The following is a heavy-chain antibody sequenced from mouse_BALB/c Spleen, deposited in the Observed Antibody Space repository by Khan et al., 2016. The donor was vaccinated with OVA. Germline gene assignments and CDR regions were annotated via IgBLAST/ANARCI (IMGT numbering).Heavy chain of an antibody. CDR2: IFSVDGRS. CDR1: GYSFINYY. V-gene: IGHV1-75*01. Sequence: VQLQESGRELVKPGASVNMSCKASGYSFINYYIHWVKQRPGQGLEWIGWIFSVDGRSKYNEKFKGKTALTADKSSSTAYMLLSSLTSEDSAVYFCAMSKYGSHWYFDVWGAGTAVTVSS. D-gene: IGHD1-1*01. J-gene: IGHJ1*01. CDR3: AMSKYGSHWYFDV.